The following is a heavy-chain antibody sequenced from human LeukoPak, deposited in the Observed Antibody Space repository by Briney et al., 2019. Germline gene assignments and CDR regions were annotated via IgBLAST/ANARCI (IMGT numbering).Heavy chain of an antibody. CDR2: ISYDGSNK. Sequence: GGSLRLSCAASGFTFSSYAMHWVRQAPGKGLEWVAVISYDGSNKYYADSVKGRFTISRDNSKNTLYLQMNSLRSEDTAVYYCARDPALADGDSRYDYWGQGTLVTVSS. J-gene: IGHJ4*02. D-gene: IGHD4-17*01. CDR3: ARDPALADGDSRYDY. V-gene: IGHV3-30*04. CDR1: GFTFSSYA.